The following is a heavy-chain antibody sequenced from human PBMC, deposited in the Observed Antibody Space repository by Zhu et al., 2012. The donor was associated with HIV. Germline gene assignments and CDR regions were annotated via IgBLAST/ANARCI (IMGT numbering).Heavy chain of an antibody. V-gene: IGHV4-34*01. CDR3: ARSGQDYYGSGTYYKYFQL. CDR1: GGSFSGYY. D-gene: IGHD3-10*01. CDR2: INHGGNT. Sequence: QVQLQQWGAGLLKPSETLSLTCAVYGGSFSGYYWNWMRQPPGKGLGWIGEINHGGNTNYNPSLKSRVTISLDTSKNQFSLKLSSVTAADTAVYYCARSGQDYYGSGTYYKYFQLWGQGTLVTVSS. J-gene: IGHJ1*01.